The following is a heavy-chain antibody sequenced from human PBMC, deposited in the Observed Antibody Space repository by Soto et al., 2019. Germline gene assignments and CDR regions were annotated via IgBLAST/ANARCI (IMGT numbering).Heavy chain of an antibody. D-gene: IGHD1-26*01. CDR2: IYDSGSP. Sequence: LSLTCTISGGSISVYYWSWIRQPPGQALEWIGYIYDSGSPYYNPSLRSRVIISADTSKNQISLKLTSATAADTAVYYCARGVGSSPPRYWGRGTLVTVSS. J-gene: IGHJ4*02. V-gene: IGHV4-59*01. CDR1: GGSISVYY. CDR3: ARGVGSSPPRY.